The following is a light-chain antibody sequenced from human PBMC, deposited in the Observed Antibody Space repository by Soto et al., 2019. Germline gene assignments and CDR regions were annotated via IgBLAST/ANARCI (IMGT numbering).Light chain of an antibody. CDR3: SSYTSTMTNV. CDR1: SSVVGGFNS. CDR2: DVV. J-gene: IGLJ1*01. Sequence: QPVLAQRAAGSGSPGQSITISCTGTSSVVGGFNSVSWYQLRPGTAPKLILYDVVDRPSGVSYRFSGSKSGNTASLTISGLQAADEADYFCSSYTSTMTNVFGSGTKVTVL. V-gene: IGLV2-14*03.